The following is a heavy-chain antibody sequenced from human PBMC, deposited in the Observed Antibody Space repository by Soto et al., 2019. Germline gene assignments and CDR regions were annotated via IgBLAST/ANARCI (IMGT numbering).Heavy chain of an antibody. CDR2: IYRGGST. V-gene: IGHV3-53*02. J-gene: IGHJ6*02. CDR3: ARDSYYYGSSGYPNYYGVDV. D-gene: IGHD3-22*01. Sequence: EVQLVETGGGLIQPGGSLRVSCEVFGFTVSTNYMSWVRQAPGKGLEWVSVIYRGGSTYYSDSVKGRFTISRDNSKNMVYLQMTSLRVEDTAVYYCARDSYYYGSSGYPNYYGVDVWGQGTTVTVSS. CDR1: GFTVSTNY.